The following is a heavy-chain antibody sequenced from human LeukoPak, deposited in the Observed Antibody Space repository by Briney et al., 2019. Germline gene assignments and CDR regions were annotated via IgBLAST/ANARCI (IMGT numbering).Heavy chain of an antibody. D-gene: IGHD6-13*01. CDR3: ARDLQGWGYSGSWKNYYYGMDV. CDR2: ISSSGSTI. V-gene: IGHV3-48*03. CDR1: GFTFSSYE. Sequence: PGGSLRLSCAASGFTFSSYEMHWVRQAPGKGLEWVSYISSSGSTIYYADSVKGRFTISRDNAKTSLYLQMNSLRAENTAVYYCARDLQGWGYSGSWKNYYYGMDVWGQGTTVTVSS. J-gene: IGHJ6*02.